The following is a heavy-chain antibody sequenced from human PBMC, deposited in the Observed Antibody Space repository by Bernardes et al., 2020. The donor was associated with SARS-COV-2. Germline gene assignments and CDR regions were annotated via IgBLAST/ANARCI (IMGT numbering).Heavy chain of an antibody. Sequence: SLKVSCKASGGTFSSYTISWVRQAPGQGLEWMGRIIPILGIANYAQKFQGRVTITADKSTSTAYMELSSLRSEDTAVYYCARGWQWLVPGLDVWGQGTTVTVSS. V-gene: IGHV1-69*02. J-gene: IGHJ6*02. CDR3: ARGWQWLVPGLDV. D-gene: IGHD6-19*01. CDR2: IIPILGIA. CDR1: GGTFSSYT.